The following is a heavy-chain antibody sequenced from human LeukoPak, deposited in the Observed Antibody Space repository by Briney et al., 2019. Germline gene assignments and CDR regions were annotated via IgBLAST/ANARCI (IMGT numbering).Heavy chain of an antibody. V-gene: IGHV3-23*01. Sequence: AGGSLRLSCAASGFTLSSYAMSWVRQGPGKGLEWVSAISVSGNTYHADSVKGRFTISRDNSKNTLHLQMNSLRAEDTAVYYCASLPGGGSGSIDYWGQGTLVTVSS. CDR2: ISVSGNT. CDR1: GFTLSSYA. J-gene: IGHJ4*02. D-gene: IGHD3-10*01. CDR3: ASLPGGGSGSIDY.